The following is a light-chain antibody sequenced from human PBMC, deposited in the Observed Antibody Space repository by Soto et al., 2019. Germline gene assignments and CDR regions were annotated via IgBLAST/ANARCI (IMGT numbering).Light chain of an antibody. V-gene: IGKV3-11*01. CDR3: QQRSNWPWT. CDR1: QSYSSY. J-gene: IGKJ1*01. Sequence: EIVLTQSPATRSLSPGERATLSCRASQSYSSYLAWYQQKPGQAPRLLIYDASNRATGIPARFSGSGSGTDFTLTISSLEPEDFAVYYCQQRSNWPWTFGQGTKVEIK. CDR2: DAS.